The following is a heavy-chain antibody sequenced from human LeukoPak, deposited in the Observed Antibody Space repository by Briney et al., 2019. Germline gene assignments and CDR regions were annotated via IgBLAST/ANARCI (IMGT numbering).Heavy chain of an antibody. V-gene: IGHV4-4*02. J-gene: IGHJ4*02. CDR3: ATVVGATWMVDY. Sequence: SETLSLTCAVSGGSISSSNWWSWVRQPPGKGLEWIGEIYHSGSTNYNPSLKSRVTISVDTSKNQFSLKLSSVTAADTAVYYCATVVGATWMVDYWGQGTLVTVSS. CDR2: IYHSGST. D-gene: IGHD1-26*01. CDR1: GGSISSSNW.